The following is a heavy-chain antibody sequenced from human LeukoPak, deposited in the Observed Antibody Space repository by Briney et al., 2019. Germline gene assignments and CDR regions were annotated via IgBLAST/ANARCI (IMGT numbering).Heavy chain of an antibody. CDR2: ISAHNCNT. CDR3: ARQSMTGNERGDDAFDI. J-gene: IGHJ3*02. V-gene: IGHV1-18*01. D-gene: IGHD3-9*01. Sequence: ASVKVSCKASGYTFSRYGISWVRQAPGQGLEWMGWISAHNCNTNYAQKFQGRVAMTTDTSTSTAYMELRSLRSDDTAVYYCARQSMTGNERGDDAFDIWGQGTMVTVSS. CDR1: GYTFSRYG.